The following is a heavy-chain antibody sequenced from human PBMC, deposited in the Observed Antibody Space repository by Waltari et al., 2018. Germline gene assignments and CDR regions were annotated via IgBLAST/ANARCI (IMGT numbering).Heavy chain of an antibody. CDR2: MTADGRSR. CDR1: GFSFRPYP. D-gene: IGHD4-17*01. CDR3: AKADFGDPFWYFDL. J-gene: IGHJ2*01. Sequence: EVQLLESGGGLVQPGGSLSLSCAASGFSFRPYPMAWVRQAPGKGLEWVSTMTADGRSRNYADSVKGRFTISRDNSQNTLDLQMNTLRAEDTAVYFCAKADFGDPFWYFDLWGRGTLVTVSA. V-gene: IGHV3-23*01.